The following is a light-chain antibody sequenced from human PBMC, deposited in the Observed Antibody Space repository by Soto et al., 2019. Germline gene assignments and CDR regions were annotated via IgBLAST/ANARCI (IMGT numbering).Light chain of an antibody. CDR3: QSFDSSLTAWV. V-gene: IGLV1-40*01. J-gene: IGLJ3*02. CDR2: AYT. CDR1: NSNIGAGYD. Sequence: QAVVTQPPSVSGAPGQRVTISCTGSNSNIGAGYDLHWYQQFPGAAPKLLIFAYTNRPSGVPDRFSGPKSGTSASLAITGLQADDEADYYCQSFDSSLTAWVFGGGTKLTVL.